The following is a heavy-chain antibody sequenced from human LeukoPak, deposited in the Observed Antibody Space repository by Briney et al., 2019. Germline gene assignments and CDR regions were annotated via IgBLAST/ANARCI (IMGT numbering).Heavy chain of an antibody. CDR2: IIPIFGTA. CDR1: GGTFSSYA. D-gene: IGHD3-22*01. V-gene: IGHV1-69*13. CDR3: AKAYDSSGYYYDGWTSLGY. J-gene: IGHJ4*02. Sequence: ASVKVSCKASGGTFSSYAISWVRQAPGQGLEWMGGIIPIFGTANYAQKFQGRVTITADESTSTAYMELSSLRSEDPAVYYCAKAYDSSGYYYDGWTSLGYWGQGTLVTVSS.